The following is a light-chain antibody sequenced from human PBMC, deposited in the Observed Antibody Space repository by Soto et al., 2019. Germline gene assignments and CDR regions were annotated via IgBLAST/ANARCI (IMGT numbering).Light chain of an antibody. J-gene: IGKJ1*01. Sequence: EIVLTQSPATLSLSPGERAPLSCRARQSVTNSLAWFQQKPGQAPRLLIYDASKRATGIPARFSGSGFGTDYTLTISSLEPEDFAVYYCQQRREWRTFGQGTKVDIK. CDR2: DAS. CDR3: QQRREWRT. V-gene: IGKV3-11*01. CDR1: QSVTNS.